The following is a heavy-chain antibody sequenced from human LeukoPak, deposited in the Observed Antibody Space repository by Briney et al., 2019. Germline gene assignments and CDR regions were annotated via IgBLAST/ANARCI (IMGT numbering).Heavy chain of an antibody. V-gene: IGHV3-30*02. D-gene: IGHD6-13*01. CDR3: ARHRRIATAVPGYFDY. Sequence: GGSLRLSRGASGFNLNSYGMQGLRQAPRKGQHWVAFIRYYGSNKYYADSVKGRFTISRDNSKNTLYLKMNSLRAEDTPVYYCARHRRIATAVPGYFDYWGQGTLVTVTS. CDR2: IRYYGSNK. CDR1: GFNLNSYG. J-gene: IGHJ4*02.